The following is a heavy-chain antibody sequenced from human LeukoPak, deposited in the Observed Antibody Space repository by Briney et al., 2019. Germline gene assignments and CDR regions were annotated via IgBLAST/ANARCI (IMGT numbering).Heavy chain of an antibody. CDR2: INHSGST. CDR3: ARAGIRINYDFWSGSIYYYYYGMDV. Sequence: SETLSLTCAVYGGSSSGYYWSWIRQPPGKGLEWIGEINHSGSTNYNPSLKSRVTISVDTSKNQFSLKLSSVTAADTAVYYCARAGIRINYDFWSGSIYYYYYGMDVWGQGTTVTVSS. D-gene: IGHD3-3*01. J-gene: IGHJ6*02. CDR1: GGSSSGYY. V-gene: IGHV4-34*01.